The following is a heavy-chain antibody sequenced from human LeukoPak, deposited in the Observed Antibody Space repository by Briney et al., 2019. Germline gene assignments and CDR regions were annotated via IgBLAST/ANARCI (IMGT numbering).Heavy chain of an antibody. J-gene: IGHJ6*04. D-gene: IGHD3-10*02. CDR2: IQYDGNTI. CDR1: GFTYSHNG. Sequence: GGSLRLSCVASGFTYSHNGMHWVRQAPGKGLEWVAFIQYDGNTIFYADSVKGRFTISRDNAKNSLYLQMNSLRAEDTAVYYCAELGITMIGGVWGKGTTVTISS. V-gene: IGHV3-30*02. CDR3: AELGITMIGGV.